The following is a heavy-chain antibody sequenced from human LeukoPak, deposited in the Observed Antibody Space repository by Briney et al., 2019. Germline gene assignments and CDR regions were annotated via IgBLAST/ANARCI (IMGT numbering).Heavy chain of an antibody. J-gene: IGHJ4*02. V-gene: IGHV4-38-2*02. Sequence: TSETLSLTCNVSGYSISSGYFWGWVRQAPVKWLEWIGRIYQSATVHYNPSLKSRVTISLDTSKNHFSLNLRSMQASDTAVYYCARAFCVGECFVLHIFFDSWGQGTLVTVSS. CDR1: GYSISSGYF. D-gene: IGHD2-21*01. CDR3: ARAFCVGECFVLHIFFDS. CDR2: IYQSATV.